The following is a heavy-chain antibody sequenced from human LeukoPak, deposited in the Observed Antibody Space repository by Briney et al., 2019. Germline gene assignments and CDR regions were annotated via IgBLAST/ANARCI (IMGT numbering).Heavy chain of an antibody. Sequence: GGSLRLSCAASGFTFSSYWMSCVRQPPGKGLEWVANIKQDGSEKYYVDSVKGRFTISRDNAKNSLYLQMNSLRAEDTAVYYCARDPERFNYYYGMDVWGQGTKVTVSS. V-gene: IGHV3-7*01. J-gene: IGHJ6*02. D-gene: IGHD1-1*01. CDR1: GFTFSSYW. CDR2: IKQDGSEK. CDR3: ARDPERFNYYYGMDV.